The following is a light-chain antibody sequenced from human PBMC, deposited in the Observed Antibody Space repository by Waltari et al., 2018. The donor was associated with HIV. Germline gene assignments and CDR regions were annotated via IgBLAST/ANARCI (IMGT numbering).Light chain of an antibody. CDR1: TSNVGSKF. CDR3: ATWDGSLGGVYV. V-gene: IGLV1-47*01. CDR2: RDN. Sequence: QSVLTQPPSASGTPGQRVTISCSGTTSNVGSKFVSWYQQLPGTAPKLLIYRDNRRPSGVPDRFSGSKSGASASLAISGLRSEDGGDYYCATWDGSLGGVYVFGAGTKVTVL. J-gene: IGLJ1*01.